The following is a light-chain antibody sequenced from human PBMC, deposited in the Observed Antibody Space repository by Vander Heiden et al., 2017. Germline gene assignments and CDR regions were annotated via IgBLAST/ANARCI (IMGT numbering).Light chain of an antibody. V-gene: IGKV3D-15*01. Sequence: EIVMTQSPSTLSLPPGERATLSCRASQSVSSNLAWYQQKPGQAPRLLIYGASTRATGIPARFSGSGSGTEFTLTISSLQSEDFAGYYCQQYNTWPPLSFGGGTTVEIK. J-gene: IGKJ4*01. CDR2: GAS. CDR1: QSVSSN. CDR3: QQYNTWPPLS.